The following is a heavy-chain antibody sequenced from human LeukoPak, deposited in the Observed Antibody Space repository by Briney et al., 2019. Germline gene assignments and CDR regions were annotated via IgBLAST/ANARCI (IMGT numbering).Heavy chain of an antibody. CDR1: GFTFNSYS. Sequence: GGSLRLSCAASGFTFNSYSMTWVRQAPGKGLEWVSFISSSSSYMYYADSVKGRFTISRDNAKNSLYLQVNSLKAEDTAVYYCARDVITAAPYFDYWGQGTLVTVSS. D-gene: IGHD3-16*01. J-gene: IGHJ4*02. V-gene: IGHV3-21*01. CDR2: ISSSSSYM. CDR3: ARDVITAAPYFDY.